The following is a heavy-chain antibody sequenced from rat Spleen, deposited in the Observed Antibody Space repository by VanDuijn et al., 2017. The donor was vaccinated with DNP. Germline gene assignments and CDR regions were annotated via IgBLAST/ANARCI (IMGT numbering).Heavy chain of an antibody. CDR1: GFTFSNYY. D-gene: IGHD3-6*01. V-gene: IGHV5S23*01. J-gene: IGHJ2*01. Sequence: EVQLVESGGGLVQPGRSLKLSCAASGFTFSNYYMAWVRQAPTKGLEWVASITNSGGSTYYRDSVKGRLTISRDNAKSTLYLQMDSLRSEDTATYYCATLINWGQGVMVTVSS. CDR2: ITNSGGST. CDR3: ATLIN.